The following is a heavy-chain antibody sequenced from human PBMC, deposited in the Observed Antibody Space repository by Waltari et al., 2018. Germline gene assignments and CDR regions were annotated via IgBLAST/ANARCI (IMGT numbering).Heavy chain of an antibody. CDR3: ARVNRDLDLSHTPTPQFDY. V-gene: IGHV4-39*07. J-gene: IGHJ4*02. D-gene: IGHD2-21*01. Sequence: QLLLQESGPGLVKSSETLSLTCTVSGGSISSGTYDWGWIRQPPGKGLEWSGHIYYTESTNYKPSLQSGDTISLDTSRNRFCLKLISLTAADTAVDYWARVNRDLDLSHTPTPQFDYCGQGTLVTVSS. CDR1: GGSISSGTYD. CDR2: IYYTEST.